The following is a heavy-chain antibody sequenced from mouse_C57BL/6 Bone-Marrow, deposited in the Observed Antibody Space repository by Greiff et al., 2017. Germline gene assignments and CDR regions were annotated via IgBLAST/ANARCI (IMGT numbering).Heavy chain of an antibody. CDR3: ARKKGYYDYQAWFAY. V-gene: IGHV1-72*01. CDR1: GYTFTSYW. Sequence: QVHLKESGPELVKPGASVKISCKASGYTFTSYWMHWVKQRPGRGLEWIGRIDPNSGGTKYNEKFKSKATLTVDKPSSTAYMQLSSLTSEDSAVYYCARKKGYYDYQAWFAYWGQGTLVTVSA. J-gene: IGHJ3*01. D-gene: IGHD2-4*01. CDR2: IDPNSGGT.